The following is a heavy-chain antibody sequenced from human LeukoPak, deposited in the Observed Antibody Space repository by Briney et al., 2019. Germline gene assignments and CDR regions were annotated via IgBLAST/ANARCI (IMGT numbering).Heavy chain of an antibody. CDR2: ISYDGSNK. V-gene: IGHV3-30-3*01. CDR1: GFTFSSYA. J-gene: IGHJ5*02. Sequence: GGSLRLSCAASGFTFSSYAMHWVRQAPGKGLEWVAVISYDGSNKYYADSVKGRFTNSRDNSKNTLYLQMNSLRAEDTAVYYCARTQDYDFWSGYSNWFDPWGQGTLVTVSS. CDR3: ARTQDYDFWSGYSNWFDP. D-gene: IGHD3-3*01.